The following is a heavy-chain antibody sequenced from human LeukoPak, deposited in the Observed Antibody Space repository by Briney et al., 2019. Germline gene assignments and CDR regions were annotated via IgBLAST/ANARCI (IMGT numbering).Heavy chain of an antibody. V-gene: IGHV3-30-3*01. D-gene: IGHD6-6*01. J-gene: IGHJ4*02. CDR2: ISYDGSNK. CDR3: AREEQLVREFDY. Sequence: GGTLRLSCAASGFTFSSYAMHWVRQAPGKGLEWVAVISYDGSNKYYADSVKGRFTISRDNSKNTLYLQMNSLRAEDTAVYYCAREEQLVREFDYWGQGTLVTVPS. CDR1: GFTFSSYA.